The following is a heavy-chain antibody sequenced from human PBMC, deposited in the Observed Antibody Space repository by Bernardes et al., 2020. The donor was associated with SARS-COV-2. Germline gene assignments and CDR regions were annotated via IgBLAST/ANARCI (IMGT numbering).Heavy chain of an antibody. CDR3: ARQGYTGFDSPDY. D-gene: IGHD5-12*01. CDR2: MYNGVTP. Sequence: SETLSLTCTVSGASISNLYWSWIRQPPGKGLEWIGYMYNGVTPNYKSSLRSRLTISVDKSKNQVSLRLRSVTAADTAVYYCARQGYTGFDSPDYWGQGTLVTVSS. J-gene: IGHJ4*02. V-gene: IGHV4-59*08. CDR1: GASISNLY.